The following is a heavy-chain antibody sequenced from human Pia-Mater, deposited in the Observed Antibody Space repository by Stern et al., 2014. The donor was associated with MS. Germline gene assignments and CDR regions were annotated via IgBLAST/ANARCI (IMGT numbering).Heavy chain of an antibody. CDR2: IYPGDSET. V-gene: IGHV5-51*01. J-gene: IGHJ4*02. CDR3: ARQTTAWASDV. Sequence: VQLVQSGAELIRPGESLKISCKGFGFKFSIYWIACVRQMPGKGLEWMGNIYPGDSETRYSPSFQGQVTMSADKSTSTAYLQWSTLNASDTAMYFCARQTTAWASDVWGQGTLVTVSS. CDR1: GFKFSIYW. D-gene: IGHD1-14*01.